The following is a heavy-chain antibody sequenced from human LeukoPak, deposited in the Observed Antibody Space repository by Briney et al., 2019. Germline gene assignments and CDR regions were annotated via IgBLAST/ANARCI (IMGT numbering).Heavy chain of an antibody. J-gene: IGHJ4*02. CDR2: ICNSGTTI. V-gene: IGHV3-11*04. CDR3: ARGEYYYDSSGYYYAFDY. D-gene: IGHD3-22*01. Sequence: PGGSLRLSCAASGFTFSDYYMSWVRQAPGKGLEWVAYICNSGTTIYYGDSVGGRFTISRDNAQNSLYLQMSSLKSEDTAVYYCARGEYYYDSSGYYYAFDYWGQGTLVTVSS. CDR1: GFTFSDYY.